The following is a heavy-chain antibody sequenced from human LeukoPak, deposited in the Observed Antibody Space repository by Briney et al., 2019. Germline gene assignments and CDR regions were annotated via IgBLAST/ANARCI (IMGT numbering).Heavy chain of an antibody. D-gene: IGHD6-13*01. CDR3: ARDPGYSSFDY. Sequence: AGGSLRLSCGVSGFTFGRSWMSWVRQTPAKGLEFVANIKEDGSVRNYVDSVQGRFTISRDNAKNSLYLHVNSLRAEDTAVYYCARDPGYSSFDYWGQGTLVTVSS. J-gene: IGHJ4*02. V-gene: IGHV3-7*01. CDR2: IKEDGSVR. CDR1: GFTFGRSW.